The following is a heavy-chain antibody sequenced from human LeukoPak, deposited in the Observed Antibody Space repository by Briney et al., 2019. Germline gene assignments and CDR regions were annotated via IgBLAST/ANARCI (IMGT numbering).Heavy chain of an antibody. CDR3: ARARSYDFWSGYYN. D-gene: IGHD3-3*01. CDR2: ISYDGSNK. V-gene: IGHV3-30*04. CDR1: GLTFSSYA. J-gene: IGHJ4*02. Sequence: PGGSLRLSCAASGLTFSSYAMHWVRQAPGKGLEWVAVISYDGSNKYYADSVKGRFTISRDNSKNTLYLQMNSLRAEDTAVYYCARARSYDFWSGYYNWGQGTLVTVSS.